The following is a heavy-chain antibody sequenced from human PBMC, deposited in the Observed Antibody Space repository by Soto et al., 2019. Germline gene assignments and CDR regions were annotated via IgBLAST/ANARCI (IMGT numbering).Heavy chain of an antibody. CDR2: IYHSGST. D-gene: IGHD1-26*01. CDR3: ARGIVGAPGGFDP. CDR1: GGSISSGGYS. V-gene: IGHV4-30-2*01. Sequence: PSETLSLTCAVSGGSISSGGYSWSWIRQPPGKGLEWIGYIYHSGSTYYNPSLKSRVTISVDRSKNQFSLKLSSVTAADTAVYYWARGIVGAPGGFDPWGKGTLVTVDS. J-gene: IGHJ5*02.